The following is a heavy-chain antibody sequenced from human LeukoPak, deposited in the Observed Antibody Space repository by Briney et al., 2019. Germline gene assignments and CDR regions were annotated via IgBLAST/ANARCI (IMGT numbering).Heavy chain of an antibody. CDR2: ISGSGGST. J-gene: IGHJ6*02. Sequence: GGSLRLSCAASGFTFSSYAMSWVRQAPGKGLEWVSAISGSGGSTYYADSVKGRFTISRDISKNTLYLQMNSLRAEDTAVYHCAKAPPAATNYYYGMDVWGQGTTVTVSS. D-gene: IGHD2-15*01. CDR3: AKAPPAATNYYYGMDV. V-gene: IGHV3-23*01. CDR1: GFTFSSYA.